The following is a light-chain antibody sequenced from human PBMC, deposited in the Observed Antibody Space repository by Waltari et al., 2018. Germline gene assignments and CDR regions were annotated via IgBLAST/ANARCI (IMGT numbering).Light chain of an antibody. V-gene: IGLV2-11*01. CDR3: CSYAGRNIYV. CDR2: DVT. Sequence: QSALTQPRSVSGSPGQSVAISCSGTSSDVGGYNYVFWYQQHPGKAPKLTFYDVTKRPAGVPDRVSCSKSGNTASLTISGLQADDEADYYCCSYAGRNIYVFGTGTKVTVL. J-gene: IGLJ1*01. CDR1: SSDVGGYNY.